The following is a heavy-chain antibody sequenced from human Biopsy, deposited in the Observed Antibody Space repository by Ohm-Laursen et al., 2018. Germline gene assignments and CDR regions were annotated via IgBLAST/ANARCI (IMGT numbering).Heavy chain of an antibody. V-gene: IGHV1-2*02. CDR3: ARGRRHCSGTCSRWYFDL. D-gene: IGHD2-2*01. Sequence: SVKVSCKPSGYTFTAFSVHWIRQAPGQGLEWMGWINPKSGDTDYPQNFQGRVSMTRDTSISTAYMDLSRPRSDDTAVYYCARGRRHCSGTCSRWYFDLWGRGTLVTVSS. CDR2: INPKSGDT. J-gene: IGHJ2*01. CDR1: GYTFTAFS.